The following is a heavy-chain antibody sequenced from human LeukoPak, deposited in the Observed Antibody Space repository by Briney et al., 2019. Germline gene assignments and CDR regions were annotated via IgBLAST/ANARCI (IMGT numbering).Heavy chain of an antibody. Sequence: AASANVSCKASGYTFTDYYIHWVRQAPGQGLEWMGWINPDSGGTNYAQKFQGRVTMTRDTSISTAYMELSRMTSDDTAVYYCARGPALSRGVIRNWFDPWGQGTLVTVSS. CDR3: ARGPALSRGVIRNWFDP. J-gene: IGHJ5*02. CDR2: INPDSGGT. V-gene: IGHV1-2*02. CDR1: GYTFTDYY. D-gene: IGHD3-10*01.